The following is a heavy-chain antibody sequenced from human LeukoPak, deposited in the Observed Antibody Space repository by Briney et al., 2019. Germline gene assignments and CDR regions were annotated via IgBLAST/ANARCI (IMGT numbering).Heavy chain of an antibody. CDR1: GGSFRGYY. CDR2: INHSGST. D-gene: IGHD2-2*01. V-gene: IGHV4-34*01. CDR3: ARGPAGHFDY. Sequence: SETLSLTCAVYGGSFRGYYWSWIRQPPGKGLEWIGEINHSGSTNYNPSLKSRVTISVDTSKNQFSLKLSSVTAADTAVYYCARGPAGHFDYWGQGTLVTVSS. J-gene: IGHJ4*02.